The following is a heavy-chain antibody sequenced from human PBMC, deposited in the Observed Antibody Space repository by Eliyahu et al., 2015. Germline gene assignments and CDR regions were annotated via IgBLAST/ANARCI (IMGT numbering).Heavy chain of an antibody. CDR3: ARLGGVSGSYPY. D-gene: IGHD3-16*02. V-gene: IGHV4-34*01. CDR2: INQRGSA. J-gene: IGHJ4*02. Sequence: QVLLQQWGPGLLKPSETLSLXCAVYGXSFSDYYWTWIRQPPGKGLEWIGAINQRGSANYNPSLQSRVTISLDTSKNQLSLKLTSVTAADTAVYYCARLGGVSGSYPYWGQGTLVTVSS. CDR1: GXSFSDYY.